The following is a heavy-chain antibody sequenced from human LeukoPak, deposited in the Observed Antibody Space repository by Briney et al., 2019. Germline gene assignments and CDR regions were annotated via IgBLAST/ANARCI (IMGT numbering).Heavy chain of an antibody. D-gene: IGHD1-7*01. CDR2: IYYSGST. CDR3: ARQRWNYGGAPDYFDY. CDR1: GGSISSSTYY. V-gene: IGHV4-39*01. Sequence: SETLSLTCTVSGGSISSSTYYWGWIRQPPGRGLEWIGTIYYSGSTYYNPSLKSRVTISVDTSKNQFSLKLSSVTAVDTAVYYCARQRWNYGGAPDYFDYWGQGTLVTVSS. J-gene: IGHJ4*02.